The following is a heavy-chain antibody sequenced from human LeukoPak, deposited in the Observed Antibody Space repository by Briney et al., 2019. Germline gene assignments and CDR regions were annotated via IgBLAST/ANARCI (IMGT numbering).Heavy chain of an antibody. D-gene: IGHD5-12*01. V-gene: IGHV1-8*01. CDR3: ARNSGLADY. CDR2: MNPNSGNT. J-gene: IGHJ4*02. Sequence: ASVKDSCKASGYTFRDYDISWVRQAIGQGREWMGWMNPNSGNTGYAEKFQGRVTMTRDTSTNTAYMELTSLTSEDTAVYYCARNSGLADYWGQGTLVTVAS. CDR1: GYTFRDYD.